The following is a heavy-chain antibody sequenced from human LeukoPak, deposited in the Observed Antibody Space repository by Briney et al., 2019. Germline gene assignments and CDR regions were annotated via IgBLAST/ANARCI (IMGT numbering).Heavy chain of an antibody. J-gene: IGHJ4*02. CDR3: AQGSGYYPPFFDY. D-gene: IGHD3-3*01. CDR2: MNPNSGNT. Sequence: ASVKVSCKASGYTFTSYDINWVRQATGQGLEWMGWMNPNSGNTGYAQKFQGRVTITRNTSISTAYMELSSLRSEDTAVYYCAQGSGYYPPFFDYWGQGTLVTVSS. CDR1: GYTFTSYD. V-gene: IGHV1-8*03.